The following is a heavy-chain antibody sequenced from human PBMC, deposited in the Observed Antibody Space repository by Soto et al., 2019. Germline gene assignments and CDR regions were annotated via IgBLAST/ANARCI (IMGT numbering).Heavy chain of an antibody. CDR3: ARDNDRLQLGGNYYYILDV. Sequence: QVQLVQSGAEMKEPGSSVTVSCKTSGGTFSSSAISWLRQAPGQGLECMGGIIPLFRTPDYAQKFQGRVTIAADDSTSTAYMELSSLRSEDTAVYYCARDNDRLQLGGNYYYILDVWGQGTTITVSS. CDR2: IIPLFRTP. D-gene: IGHD4-4*01. V-gene: IGHV1-69*12. J-gene: IGHJ6*02. CDR1: GGTFSSSA.